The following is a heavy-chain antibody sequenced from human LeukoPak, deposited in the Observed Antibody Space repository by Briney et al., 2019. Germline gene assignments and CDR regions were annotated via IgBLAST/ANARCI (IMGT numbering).Heavy chain of an antibody. V-gene: IGHV1-18*01. CDR1: GYTFTSYG. Sequence: ASVKVSCKASGYTFTSYGISWVRQAPGQGLEWMGWISAYNGNTNYAQKLQGRVTMTTDTSTSTACMELRSPRSDDTAVYYCARTGWSGLWHYYYYMDVWGKGTTVTVSS. D-gene: IGHD3-3*01. CDR3: ARTGWSGLWHYYYYMDV. CDR2: ISAYNGNT. J-gene: IGHJ6*03.